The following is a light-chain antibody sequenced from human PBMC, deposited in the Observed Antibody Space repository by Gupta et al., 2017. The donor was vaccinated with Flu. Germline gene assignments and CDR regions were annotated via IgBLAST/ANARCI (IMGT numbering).Light chain of an antibody. CDR1: QSISPH. V-gene: IGKV1-39*01. J-gene: IGKJ1*01. CDR2: GAS. Sequence: DLQMTQSPSSLSASMGDRVTVTCRASQSISPHLNWYQQKPGKAPKLLIYGASTLQSGVPSRFSGGGSGTDFTLTISKLQADDSATYYCQQTYKSPGTLGRGTKVEVK. CDR3: QQTYKSPGT.